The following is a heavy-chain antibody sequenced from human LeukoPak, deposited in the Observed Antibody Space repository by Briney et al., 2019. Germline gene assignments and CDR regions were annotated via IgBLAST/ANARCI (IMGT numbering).Heavy chain of an antibody. CDR1: GGSISSGDYY. J-gene: IGHJ3*02. Sequence: SETLSLTCTVSGGSISSGDYYWSWIRQPPGKGLEWIVYIYYSGSTYYNPSLKSRVTISVDTSKNQFSLKLSSVTAADTAVYYCARGRNYYDSSGYVAVASQLHAFDIWGQGTMVTVSS. CDR2: IYYSGST. D-gene: IGHD3-22*01. CDR3: ARGRNYYDSSGYVAVASQLHAFDI. V-gene: IGHV4-30-4*01.